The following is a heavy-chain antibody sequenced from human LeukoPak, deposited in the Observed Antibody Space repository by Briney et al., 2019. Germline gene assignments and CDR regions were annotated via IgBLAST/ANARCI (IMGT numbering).Heavy chain of an antibody. CDR2: IFGSVSP. D-gene: IGHD2-2*01. CDR3: ARRFRTSATLHHDAYDI. J-gene: IGHJ3*02. V-gene: IGHV4-4*09. CDR1: GASISDYF. Sequence: SETLSLTCTVSGASISDYFWGWILHPPGKGLEWIGHIFGSVSPDYNPSLKSRVTITTDTSKNQFSLQLTSVTAADTAMYFCARRFRTSATLHHDAYDIWGQGTEVTVSS.